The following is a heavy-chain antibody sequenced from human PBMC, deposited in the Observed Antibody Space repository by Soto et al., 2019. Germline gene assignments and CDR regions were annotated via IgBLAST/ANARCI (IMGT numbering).Heavy chain of an antibody. Sequence: SVKVSCKASGGTFSSYAISWVRQAPGQGLEWMGGIIPIFGTANYAQKFQGRVTITADESTSTAYMELSSLRSEDTAVYYCARNGRSSGWYVAYWFDPWCQGILVTVSS. CDR1: GGTFSSYA. V-gene: IGHV1-69*13. CDR3: ARNGRSSGWYVAYWFDP. J-gene: IGHJ5*02. CDR2: IIPIFGTA. D-gene: IGHD6-19*01.